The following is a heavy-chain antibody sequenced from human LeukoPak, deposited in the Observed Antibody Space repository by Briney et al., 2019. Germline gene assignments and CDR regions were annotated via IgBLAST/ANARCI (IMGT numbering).Heavy chain of an antibody. CDR1: GFTFSVFW. CDR3: ARYHGGYFAY. CDR2: IKQDGSEK. J-gene: IGHJ4*02. D-gene: IGHD2-15*01. V-gene: IGHV3-7*01. Sequence: GGSLRLSCAAAGFTFSVFWMSWVRQAPGKGLEWVANIKQDGSEKYYVDSVKGRFTISRDNDNNSMYLQINSLRAEDTAVYYCARYHGGYFAYWGQGTLVTLSS.